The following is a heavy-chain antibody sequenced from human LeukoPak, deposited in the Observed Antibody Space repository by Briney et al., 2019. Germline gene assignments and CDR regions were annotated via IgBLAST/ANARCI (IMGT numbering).Heavy chain of an antibody. CDR2: ITSRGEST. CDR1: GFTFSIYA. J-gene: IGHJ4*02. CDR3: AKDRDSSSWYVPVDY. V-gene: IGHV3-23*01. D-gene: IGHD6-13*01. Sequence: GGSLRLSCAASGFTFSIYAMSRVRQAPGKGLQWVSSITSRGESTWYVDSVKGRFTISRDNSKNTLYLQMNSLRAEDTAVYYCAKDRDSSSWYVPVDYWGQGTLVTVSS.